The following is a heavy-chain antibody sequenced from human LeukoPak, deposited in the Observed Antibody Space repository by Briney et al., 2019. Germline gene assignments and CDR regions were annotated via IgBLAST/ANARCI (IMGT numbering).Heavy chain of an antibody. CDR2: INPSGGST. CDR3: ARDFLSYSSSSGIDY. CDR1: GYTFTSYY. D-gene: IGHD6-6*01. V-gene: IGHV1-46*01. Sequence: GASVKVSCEASGYTFTSYYMHWVRQAPGQGLEWMGIINPSGGSTSYAQKFQGRVTMTRDTSTSTVYMEMRSLRSEDTAVYYCARDFLSYSSSSGIDYWGQGTLVTVSS. J-gene: IGHJ4*02.